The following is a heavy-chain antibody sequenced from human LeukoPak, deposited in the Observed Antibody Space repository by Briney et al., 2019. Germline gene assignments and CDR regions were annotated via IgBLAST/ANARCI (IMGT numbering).Heavy chain of an antibody. CDR2: ISYSGST. J-gene: IGHJ6*03. V-gene: IGHV4-59*02. D-gene: IGHD3-22*01. CDR1: GGSVSNYY. Sequence: SETLSLTCTVSGGSVSNYYWSWIRQPPGKGLEWIGYISYSGSTNYNPSLKSQVTISMDTSKNQFSLKMTSVTAADTAVYYCAKVHDSSGYYRDNYYYYMDVWGKGTTVTVSS. CDR3: AKVHDSSGYYRDNYYYYMDV.